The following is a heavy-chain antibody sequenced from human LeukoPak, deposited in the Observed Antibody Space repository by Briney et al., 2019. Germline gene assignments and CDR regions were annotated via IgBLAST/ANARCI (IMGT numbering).Heavy chain of an antibody. D-gene: IGHD3-22*01. CDR3: AKDLGSSGYYVDY. Sequence: PGRSLRLSCAASGFTFSSYGMHWVRQAPGKGLEWVAVIWYDGSNKYYADSVKGRFTISRDNSKNTLYLQMNSLRAEDTAVYYCAKDLGSSGYYVDYWGQGTLVTVSS. V-gene: IGHV3-33*06. CDR2: IWYDGSNK. J-gene: IGHJ4*02. CDR1: GFTFSSYG.